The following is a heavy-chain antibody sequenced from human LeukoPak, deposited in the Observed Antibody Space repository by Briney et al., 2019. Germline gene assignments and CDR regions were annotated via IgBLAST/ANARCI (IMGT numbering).Heavy chain of an antibody. J-gene: IGHJ5*02. D-gene: IGHD3-22*01. CDR3: AVTRAPGNYYDSSGPNNWFDP. CDR2: IIPIFGAA. V-gene: IGHV1-69*01. Sequence: SVKVSCKASGGTFSSYAISWVRQAPGQGLEWMGGIIPIFGAANYAQKFQGRVTITADESTSTAYMELSSLRSEDTAVYYCAVTRAPGNYYDSSGPNNWFDPWGQGTLVTVSS. CDR1: GGTFSSYA.